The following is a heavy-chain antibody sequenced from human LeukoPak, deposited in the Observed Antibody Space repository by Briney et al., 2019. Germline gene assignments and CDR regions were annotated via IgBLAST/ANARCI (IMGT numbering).Heavy chain of an antibody. D-gene: IGHD6-13*01. J-gene: IGHJ6*03. V-gene: IGHV4-34*01. CDR2: INHSGST. Sequence: SETLSLTCAVYGGSFSGYYWSWIRQPPGKGLEWIGEINHSGSTNYNPSLKSRVTISVDTSKNQFSLKLSSVTAADTAVYYCARHKKSSWSYYYYYMDVWGKGTTVTISS. CDR1: GGSFSGYY. CDR3: ARHKKSSWSYYYYYMDV.